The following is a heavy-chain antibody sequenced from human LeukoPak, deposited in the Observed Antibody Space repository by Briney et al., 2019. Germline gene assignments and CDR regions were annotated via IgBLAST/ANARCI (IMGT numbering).Heavy chain of an antibody. CDR1: GGSFSGYY. V-gene: IGHV4-34*01. J-gene: IGHJ3*02. CDR3: ARSKRVVTAILTSYHSGLRAFDI. CDR2: INHSGST. D-gene: IGHD2-21*02. Sequence: PSETLSLTCAVYGGSFSGYYWSWIRQPPGKGLEWIGEINHSGSTNYNPSLKSRGTISVDTSKNQFSLKLSSVTAADTAVYYCARSKRVVTAILTSYHSGLRAFDIWGQGTMVTVSS.